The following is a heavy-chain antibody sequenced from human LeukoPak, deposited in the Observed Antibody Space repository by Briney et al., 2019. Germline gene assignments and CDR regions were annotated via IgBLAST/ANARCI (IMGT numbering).Heavy chain of an antibody. CDR3: ARSDRRIAAAGTGLVGFDP. CDR1: GGSISTYY. V-gene: IGHV4-59*08. Sequence: PSETLSLTCTVSGGSISTYYWSWIRQPPGKGLGWIGYIYYSGSTNYNTSLKSRVTISVDTSKKQFSLKLSSVTAADTAVYYCARSDRRIAAAGTGLVGFDPWGQGTLVTVSS. D-gene: IGHD6-13*01. J-gene: IGHJ5*02. CDR2: IYYSGST.